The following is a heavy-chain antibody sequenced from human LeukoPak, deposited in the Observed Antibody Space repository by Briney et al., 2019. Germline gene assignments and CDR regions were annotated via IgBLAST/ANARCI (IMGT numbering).Heavy chain of an antibody. D-gene: IGHD3-9*01. CDR1: GYTFTSYG. Sequence: ASVKVSCKASGYTFTSYGISWVRQAPGQGLEWMGWISAYNGNTNYAQKLQGRVTMTTDTSTSTAYMELRSLRSDDTAVYYCARVYYDILTGYYMSALYYFDYWGQGTLVTVSS. V-gene: IGHV1-18*01. CDR3: ARVYYDILTGYYMSALYYFDY. J-gene: IGHJ4*02. CDR2: ISAYNGNT.